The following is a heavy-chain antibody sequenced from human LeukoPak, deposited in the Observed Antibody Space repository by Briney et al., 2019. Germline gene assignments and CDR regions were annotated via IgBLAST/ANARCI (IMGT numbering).Heavy chain of an antibody. CDR2: INHSGST. V-gene: IGHV4-4*02. Sequence: SETLSLTCAVSGGSIRSGNWWSWVRQPPGKGLEWIGEINHSGSTNYNPSLKSRVSISVDKSKNKFSLKLSSVTAAGTAVYYSMSVDTTMAPCLDFWGQGTLVTVSS. J-gene: IGHJ4*02. CDR1: GGSIRSGNW. D-gene: IGHD5-18*01. CDR3: MSVDTTMAPCLDF.